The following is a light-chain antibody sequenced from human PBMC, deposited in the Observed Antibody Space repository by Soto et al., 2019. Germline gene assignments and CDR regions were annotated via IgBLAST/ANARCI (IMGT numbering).Light chain of an antibody. J-gene: IGKJ1*01. V-gene: IGKV1-39*01. Sequence: EIPMTQSPSCLYASVGDRVNMXCRASQSISSYLNWYQQKPGKAPKLLIYAASSLQGGDPSRFSGSGSVTDFTRTISSLQPEDFATYYGQQSYSTPRTFGQGTKVDIK. CDR2: AAS. CDR3: QQSYSTPRT. CDR1: QSISSY.